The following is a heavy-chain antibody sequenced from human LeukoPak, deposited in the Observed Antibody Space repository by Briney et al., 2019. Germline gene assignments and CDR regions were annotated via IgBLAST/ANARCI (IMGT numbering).Heavy chain of an antibody. CDR3: ARRKYCSGGSCYSLAFDI. J-gene: IGHJ3*02. Sequence: GESLKISCKGSGYSFTSYWIGWVRLMPGKGLEWMGIIYPGDSDTRYSPSFQGQVTISADKSISTAYLQWSSLKASDTAMYYCARRKYCSGGSCYSLAFDIWGQGTMVTVSS. CDR2: IYPGDSDT. D-gene: IGHD2-15*01. CDR1: GYSFTSYW. V-gene: IGHV5-51*01.